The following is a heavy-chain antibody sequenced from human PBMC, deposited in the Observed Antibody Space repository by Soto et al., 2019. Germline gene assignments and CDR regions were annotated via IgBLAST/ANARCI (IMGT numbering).Heavy chain of an antibody. V-gene: IGHV3-33*01. CDR3: ARLKCSGGSCHHVLDV. CDR2: IWYDGSNK. J-gene: IGHJ6*04. CDR1: GFTFSSYG. Sequence: GGSLRLSCAASGFTFSSYGMHWVRQAPGKGLEWVAVIWYDGSNKYYADSVKGRFTISRDNSKNTLYLQMNSLRAEDTAVYYCARLKCSGGSCHHVLDVWGKGTTVTVSS. D-gene: IGHD2-15*01.